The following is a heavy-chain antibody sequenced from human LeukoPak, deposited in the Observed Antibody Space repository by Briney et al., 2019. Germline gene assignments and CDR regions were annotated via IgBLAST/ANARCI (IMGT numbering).Heavy chain of an antibody. J-gene: IGHJ6*02. Sequence: PGGGLRLSCAAPGVSLSKNNIRWVCQAPGEGLECVSIIYIGGSTYYADSVKGRFTISRDNSKNTLYLQMNSLRAEDTAVYYCARDRSGMDVWGQGTTVTVSS. V-gene: IGHV3-53*01. CDR2: IYIGGST. CDR3: ARDRSGMDV. CDR1: GVSLSKNN.